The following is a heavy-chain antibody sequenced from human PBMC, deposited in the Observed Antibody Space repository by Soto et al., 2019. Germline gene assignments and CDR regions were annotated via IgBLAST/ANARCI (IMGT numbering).Heavy chain of an antibody. V-gene: IGHV1-69*04. CDR2: VNPILSMS. CDR3: ATSYGSGYRAFDF. J-gene: IGHJ4*02. Sequence: QVQLVQSGAEVKRPGSSVKVSCKASGDTFSFYSINWVRQAPGLGLEWMGRVNPILSMSNYAQRFQGRVTMPAAKSTSPAYMGLSCLGSEDTGMYSRATSYGSGYRAFDFWGQGALVTVSS. D-gene: IGHD3-10*01. CDR1: GDTFSFYS.